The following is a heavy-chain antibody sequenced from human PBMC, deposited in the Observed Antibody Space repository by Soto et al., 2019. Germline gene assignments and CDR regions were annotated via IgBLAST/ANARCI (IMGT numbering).Heavy chain of an antibody. CDR2: FYYSGSS. CDR3: ASMSPVTSIET. V-gene: IGHV4-59*04. D-gene: IGHD4-17*01. J-gene: IGHJ5*02. CDR1: GGSISSYY. Sequence: SETLSLTCTVSGGSISSYYWSWIRQPPGKGLEWIGNFYYSGSSYYNPSLKSRVTISVDTSKNQFSLKLSSVTAADTAVYYCASMSPVTSIETWGQGTLVTVSS.